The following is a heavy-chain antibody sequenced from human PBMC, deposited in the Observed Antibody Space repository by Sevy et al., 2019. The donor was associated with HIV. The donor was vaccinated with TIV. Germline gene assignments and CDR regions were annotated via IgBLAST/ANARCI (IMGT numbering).Heavy chain of an antibody. CDR3: ARDHPMRGVADRRYYYYGMDV. J-gene: IGHJ6*02. CDR1: GFTLSSYA. Sequence: GGSLRLSCTASGFTLSSYAMHWVRQAPGKGLEWVAVISYDGSNKYYADSVKGRFTISRDNSKNTLYLQMNSLRAEDTAVYYCARDHPMRGVADRRYYYYGMDVWGQGTTVTVSS. CDR2: ISYDGSNK. V-gene: IGHV3-30-3*01. D-gene: IGHD3-10*01.